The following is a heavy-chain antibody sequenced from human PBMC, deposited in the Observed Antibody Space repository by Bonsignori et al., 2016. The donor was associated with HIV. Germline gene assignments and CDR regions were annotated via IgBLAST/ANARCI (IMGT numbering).Heavy chain of an antibody. CDR3: ARGGELVGAITHFDY. V-gene: IGHV1-69*01. D-gene: IGHD1-26*01. Sequence: QVQMVQSGARGEEAWVLGEGLLVRPPETVSATTAINWVRQAPGQGLEWLGGITPIFGLKKFAQKFQDRVTITAEEFTSTAYMELTNLMSDDTAVYYCARGGELVGAITHFDYWGQGNPGHRLL. J-gene: IGHJ4*02. CDR2: ITPIFGLK. CDR1: ETVSATTA.